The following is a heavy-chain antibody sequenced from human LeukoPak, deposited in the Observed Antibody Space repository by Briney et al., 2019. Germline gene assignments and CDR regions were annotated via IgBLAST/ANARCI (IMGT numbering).Heavy chain of an antibody. CDR2: MNPNSGNT. CDR1: GYTFTGYY. Sequence: ASVKVSCKASGYTFTGYYMHWVRQATGQGLEWMGWMNPNSGNTGYAQKFQGRVTMTRNTSISTAYMELSSLRSEDTAVYYCAILKGSSGYHFDYWGQGTLVTVSS. CDR3: AILKGSSGYHFDY. D-gene: IGHD3-22*01. V-gene: IGHV1-8*02. J-gene: IGHJ4*02.